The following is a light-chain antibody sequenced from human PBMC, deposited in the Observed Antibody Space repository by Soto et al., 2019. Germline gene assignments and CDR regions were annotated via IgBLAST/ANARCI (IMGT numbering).Light chain of an antibody. J-gene: IGKJ1*01. CDR3: QQYNSYSGT. CDR1: ERISRW. CDR2: QAS. V-gene: IGKV1-5*03. Sequence: DIQMTQSPSTLYASGGDRVTITCRASERISRWLAWYQQIPGKAPKLLIYQASSLEKGVPSRFSGSVSETEFTLTINSLQPDDFAPYYFQQYNSYSGTFGQGTKVEIK.